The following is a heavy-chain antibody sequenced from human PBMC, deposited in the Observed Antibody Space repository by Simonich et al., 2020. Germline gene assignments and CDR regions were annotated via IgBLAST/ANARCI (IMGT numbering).Heavy chain of an antibody. CDR3: AKGLGGDWYFDL. CDR2: ISGSGGRT. CDR1: GFTFSSYA. Sequence: EVQLLESGGGLVQPGGSLRLSCAASGFTFSSYAMSWVRQAPGRGLGWVSAISGSGGRTYYADSVKGRFTISRDNSKNTLYLQMNSLRAEDTAVYYCAKGLGGDWYFDLWGRGTLVTVSS. V-gene: IGHV3-23*01. D-gene: IGHD3-16*01. J-gene: IGHJ2*01.